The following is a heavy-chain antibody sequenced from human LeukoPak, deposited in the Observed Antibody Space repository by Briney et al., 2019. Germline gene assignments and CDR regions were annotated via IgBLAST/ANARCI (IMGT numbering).Heavy chain of an antibody. Sequence: NTSQTLSLTWTVAGGSISSDYWSWIRQPPGKGLEWIGYIYYSESTNYNPPLKSRVPISQDTSKNQFSLKLSSLTAADTAVYYCARDLGHRSGWYASDYWGQGTLVTVSS. CDR2: IYYSEST. CDR3: ARDLGHRSGWYASDY. J-gene: IGHJ4*02. CDR1: GGSISSDY. V-gene: IGHV4-59*01. D-gene: IGHD6-19*01.